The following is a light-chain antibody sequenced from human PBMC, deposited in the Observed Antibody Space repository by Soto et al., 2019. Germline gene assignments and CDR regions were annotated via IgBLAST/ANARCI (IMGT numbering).Light chain of an antibody. CDR3: QQYYSRVT. Sequence: DIQMTQSPSTLSASVGDRVTITCRANQSISSWLAWYQRRPGKAPRLLISKASSLESGVPSRFSGGGFGTEFTLTISSLQPDGFATYYCQQYYSRVTFGQGTKVDI. V-gene: IGKV1-5*03. J-gene: IGKJ1*01. CDR2: KAS. CDR1: QSISSW.